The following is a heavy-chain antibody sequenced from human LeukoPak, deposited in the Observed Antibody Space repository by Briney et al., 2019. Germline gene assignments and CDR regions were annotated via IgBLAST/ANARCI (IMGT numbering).Heavy chain of an antibody. V-gene: IGHV3-9*01. J-gene: IGHJ4*02. CDR2: ISWNSGSI. CDR1: GFTFDDYA. D-gene: IGHD3-10*01. Sequence: GGSLRLSCAASGFTFDDYAMHWVRQAPGKGLVWVSGISWNSGSIGYADSVKGRFTISRDNAKNSLYLQMNSLRAEDTALYYCAKDIFTMVRGVVDYWGQGTLVTVSS. CDR3: AKDIFTMVRGVVDY.